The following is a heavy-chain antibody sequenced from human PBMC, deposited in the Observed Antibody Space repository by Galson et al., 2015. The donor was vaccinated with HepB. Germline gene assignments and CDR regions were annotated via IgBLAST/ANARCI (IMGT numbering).Heavy chain of an antibody. CDR2: FYTRGTT. V-gene: IGHV4-4*07. Sequence: SETLSLTCSVSGGSINNYYWSWIRQPAGKGLEWIGHFYTRGTTNYNPSLKSRVTISVDTSKNQFSLKLISVTAADTAVYYCARVGGSPLGAFDIWGQGATVTVSS. CDR3: ARVGGSPLGAFDI. J-gene: IGHJ3*02. D-gene: IGHD2-15*01. CDR1: GGSINNYY.